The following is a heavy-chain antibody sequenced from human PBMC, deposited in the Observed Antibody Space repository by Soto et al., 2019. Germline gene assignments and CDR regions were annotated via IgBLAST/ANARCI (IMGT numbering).Heavy chain of an antibody. D-gene: IGHD3-9*01. J-gene: IGHJ2*01. Sequence: EVQLVQSGAELKKPGESLKISCKGTGYRFSTYWIAWVRQMPGKGLEWMGIIYPGDSDTRYSPSFQGQVTISADKSPTTAYLQWSSLTASDTAMYYCARRTGKGHWYFDLWRRGTLVTVPS. CDR2: IYPGDSDT. V-gene: IGHV5-51*01. CDR3: ARRTGKGHWYFDL. CDR1: GYRFSTYW.